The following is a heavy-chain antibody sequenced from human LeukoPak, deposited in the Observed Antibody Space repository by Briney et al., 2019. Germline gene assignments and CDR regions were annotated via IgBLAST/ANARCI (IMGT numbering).Heavy chain of an antibody. V-gene: IGHV1-18*01. CDR1: GYTFTSYG. CDR3: ARDWDDGCSSTSCPSFDY. D-gene: IGHD2-2*01. J-gene: IGHJ4*02. CDR2: ISAYNGNT. Sequence: ASVKVSCKASGYTFTSYGISWVRQAPGQGLEWMGWISAYNGNTNYAQKLQGRVTMTTDTPTSTAYMDLRSLRSDDTAVYYCARDWDDGCSSTSCPSFDYWGQGTLVTVSS.